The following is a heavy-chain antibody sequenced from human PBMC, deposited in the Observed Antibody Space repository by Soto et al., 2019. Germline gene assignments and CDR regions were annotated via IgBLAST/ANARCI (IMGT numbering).Heavy chain of an antibody. J-gene: IGHJ4*02. CDR1: GGSISSGDYY. D-gene: IGHD6-19*01. CDR3: AREVMGSGSYFDY. V-gene: IGHV4-30-4*01. CDR2: IYYSGST. Sequence: SETLSLTCTVSGGSISSGDYYWSWIRQPPGKGLEWIGYIYYSGSTYYNPSLKSRATISVDTSKNQFSLKLSSVTAADTAVYYCAREVMGSGSYFDYWGQGTLVTVSS.